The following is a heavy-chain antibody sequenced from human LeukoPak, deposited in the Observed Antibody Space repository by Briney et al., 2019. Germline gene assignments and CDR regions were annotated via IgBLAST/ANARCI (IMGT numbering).Heavy chain of an antibody. CDR2: INPNSGGT. D-gene: IGHD4-17*01. Sequence: GASVKVSCKASGYTFTGYYMHWVRQAPGQGLEWMGRINPNSGGTNYAQKFQGRVTMTRDTSMSTAYMELSRLRSDDTAVYYCARIYGDPHPYYYYMDVWGKGTTVTVSS. V-gene: IGHV1-2*06. CDR1: GYTFTGYY. J-gene: IGHJ6*03. CDR3: ARIYGDPHPYYYYMDV.